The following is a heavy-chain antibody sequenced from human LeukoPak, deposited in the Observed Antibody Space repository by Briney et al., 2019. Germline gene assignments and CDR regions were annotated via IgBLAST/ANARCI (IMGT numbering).Heavy chain of an antibody. CDR3: ARLSTVTTSFDY. J-gene: IGHJ4*02. D-gene: IGHD4-17*01. CDR2: IIPIFGTA. V-gene: IGHV1-69*06. CDR1: GGTFSSYA. Sequence: ASMKVSCKASGGTFSSYAISWVRQAPGQGLEWMGGIIPIFGTANYAQKFQGRVTITADKSTSTAYMELSSLRSEDTAVYYCARLSTVTTSFDYWGQGTLVTVSS.